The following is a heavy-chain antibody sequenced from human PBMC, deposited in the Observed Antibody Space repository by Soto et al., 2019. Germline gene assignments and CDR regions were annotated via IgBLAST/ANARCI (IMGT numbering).Heavy chain of an antibody. Sequence: ASVKVSCKASGYTFTSYDINWVRQATGQGLEWMGWMNPNSGNTDYAQKFQGRVTMTRNTSISTAYMELSSLRSEDTAVYYCARDLDGSGSYYTDFWGQGTLVTVSS. CDR1: GYTFTSYD. J-gene: IGHJ4*02. V-gene: IGHV1-8*01. CDR2: MNPNSGNT. D-gene: IGHD3-10*01. CDR3: ARDLDGSGSYYTDF.